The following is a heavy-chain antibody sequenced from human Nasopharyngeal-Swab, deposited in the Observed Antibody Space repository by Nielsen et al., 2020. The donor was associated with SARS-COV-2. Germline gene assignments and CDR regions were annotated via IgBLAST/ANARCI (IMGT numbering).Heavy chain of an antibody. D-gene: IGHD3-22*01. CDR2: MSNDGNYK. CDR1: GFTFSSYG. CDR3: ARDSPGTDSSGYDDAFDI. V-gene: IGHV3-33*08. Sequence: GESLQISCAGSGFTFSSYGMNWVRQAPGKGLEWVAVMSNDGNYKYYADSVKGRFTISRDNSKNTLYLQMNSLRAEDTAVYYCARDSPGTDSSGYDDAFDIWGQGTMVTVSS. J-gene: IGHJ3*02.